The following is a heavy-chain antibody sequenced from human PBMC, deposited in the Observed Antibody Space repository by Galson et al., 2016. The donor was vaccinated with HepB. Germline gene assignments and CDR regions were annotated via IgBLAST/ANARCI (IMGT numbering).Heavy chain of an antibody. CDR2: ISSSSTCI. Sequence: SLRLSCAASGFTFSSYSVNWVRQAPGKGLEWVSSISSSSTCIYYADSVKGRFTISRDDAKNSLYLQMNSLRAEDTALYYCARTPGTYWFFDLWGRGTLVTVSS. D-gene: IGHD1-14*01. J-gene: IGHJ2*01. CDR1: GFTFSSYS. V-gene: IGHV3-21*06. CDR3: ARTPGTYWFFDL.